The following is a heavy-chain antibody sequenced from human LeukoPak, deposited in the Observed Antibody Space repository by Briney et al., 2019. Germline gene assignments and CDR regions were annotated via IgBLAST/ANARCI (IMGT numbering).Heavy chain of an antibody. CDR2: INHSGST. CDR1: GGSFSGYY. D-gene: IGHD6-19*01. Sequence: PSETLSLTCAVYGGSFSGYYWSWIRQPPGKGREWIGEINHSGSTNYNPSLKSRVTISVDTSKNQFSLKLSSVTAADTAVYYCARGGGAVAGYAEYFQHWGQGTLVTASS. V-gene: IGHV4-34*01. J-gene: IGHJ1*01. CDR3: ARGGGAVAGYAEYFQH.